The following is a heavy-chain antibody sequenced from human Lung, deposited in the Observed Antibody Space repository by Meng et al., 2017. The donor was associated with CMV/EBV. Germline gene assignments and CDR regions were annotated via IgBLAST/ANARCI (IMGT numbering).Heavy chain of an antibody. V-gene: IGHV5-51*01. Sequence: GEXXKISCQGSGQNFATYWIGWVRQMPGKGLEWMGFIYPGYSDTRYSPSFQGQVTISADKATATAYLQWTSLKSADTAMYYCAILGNYHAYRGYYHFDVWXQGTXVTVSS. D-gene: IGHD3-3*01. CDR3: AILGNYHAYRGYYHFDV. J-gene: IGHJ4*02. CDR1: GQNFATYW. CDR2: IYPGYSDT.